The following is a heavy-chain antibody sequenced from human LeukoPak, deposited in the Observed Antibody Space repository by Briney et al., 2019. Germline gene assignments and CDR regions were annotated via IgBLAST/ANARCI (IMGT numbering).Heavy chain of an antibody. CDR3: ARDLLYSGSYSWYFDL. J-gene: IGHJ2*01. V-gene: IGHV3-33*01. Sequence: PGRSLRLSCAASGFTFSRNGMHWVRQAPGKGLEWVALIYYDGSNKYYVDSVKGRFTISRVNSKNMLYLQMNSLRAEDTAVYYCARDLLYSGSYSWYFDLWGRGIPVTVSS. D-gene: IGHD1-26*01. CDR1: GFTFSRNG. CDR2: IYYDGSNK.